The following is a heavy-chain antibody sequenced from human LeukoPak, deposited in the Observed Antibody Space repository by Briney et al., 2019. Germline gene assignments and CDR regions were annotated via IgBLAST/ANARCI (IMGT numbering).Heavy chain of an antibody. J-gene: IGHJ6*03. Sequence: PSETLSLTCTVSGGSISSYYWSWIRQPAGKGLEWIGRIYTSGSTNYNPSLKSRVTMSVDTSKNQFSLKLSSVTAADTAVYYCARESPYYDFWSGYYTNYYYYMDVWGKGTTVTVSS. D-gene: IGHD3-3*01. CDR2: IYTSGST. V-gene: IGHV4-4*07. CDR1: GGSISSYY. CDR3: ARESPYYDFWSGYYTNYYYYMDV.